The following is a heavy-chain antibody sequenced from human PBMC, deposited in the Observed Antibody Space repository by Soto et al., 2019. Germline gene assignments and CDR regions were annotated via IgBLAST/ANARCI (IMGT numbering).Heavy chain of an antibody. Sequence: ASVKVSCKVSGGNFGTYAFTWVLQAPGQGLEWMGGIIPVFASTTSAQKLQGRVTMTTDTSTSTAYMELRSLRSDDTAVYYCARASGSSYWFDPWGQGTLVTVSS. V-gene: IGHV1-69*05. J-gene: IGHJ5*02. D-gene: IGHD1-26*01. CDR1: GGNFGTYA. CDR2: IIPVFAST. CDR3: ARASGSSYWFDP.